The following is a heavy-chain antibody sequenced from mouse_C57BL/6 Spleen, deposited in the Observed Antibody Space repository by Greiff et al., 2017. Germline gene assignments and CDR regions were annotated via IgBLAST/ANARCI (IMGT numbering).Heavy chain of an antibody. D-gene: IGHD2-3*01. Sequence: EVKVVESEGGLVQPGSSMKLSCTASGFTFSDYYMAWVRQVPEKGLEWVANINYDGSSTYYLDSLKSRFIISRDNAKNILYLQMSSLKSEDTATYYCARVGIYDGYLFDYWGQGTTLTVSS. J-gene: IGHJ2*01. V-gene: IGHV5-16*01. CDR1: GFTFSDYY. CDR3: ARVGIYDGYLFDY. CDR2: INYDGSST.